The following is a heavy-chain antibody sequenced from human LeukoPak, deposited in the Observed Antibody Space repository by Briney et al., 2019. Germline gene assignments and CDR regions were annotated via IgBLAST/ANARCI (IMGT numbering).Heavy chain of an antibody. Sequence: GRSLRLSCAASGFTFSSYGMHWVRQAPGKGLKWVAVIWYDGSNKFYADSVRGRFTISRDNSKNTLYLQMNSLRAGDTAVYYCARARTGEFDYWGQGTLVTVSS. V-gene: IGHV3-33*01. CDR2: IWYDGSNK. J-gene: IGHJ4*02. D-gene: IGHD7-27*01. CDR3: ARARTGEFDY. CDR1: GFTFSSYG.